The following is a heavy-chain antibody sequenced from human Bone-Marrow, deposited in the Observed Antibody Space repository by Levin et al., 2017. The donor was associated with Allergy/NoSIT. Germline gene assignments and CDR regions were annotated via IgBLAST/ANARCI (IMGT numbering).Heavy chain of an antibody. CDR2: IYHGGST. Sequence: PSETLSLTCAVSGDSVSHYYWSWIRQSPGRGLEWIGYIYHGGSTNYNPALKSRVTISLNTSRNQFFLGLSSVTAADTAVYYCARRARAGGYDGYNWLDPWGQGTLVTVSS. J-gene: IGHJ5*02. D-gene: IGHD5-12*01. CDR1: GDSVSHYY. CDR3: ARRARAGGYDGYNWLDP. V-gene: IGHV4-59*08.